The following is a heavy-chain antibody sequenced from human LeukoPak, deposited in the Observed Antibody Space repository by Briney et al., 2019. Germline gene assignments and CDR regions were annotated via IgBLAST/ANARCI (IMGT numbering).Heavy chain of an antibody. Sequence: PVASVKVFCRASGYTFTGYYMHWVRQAPGQGLEWMGWINPNSGGTNYAQKFQGRVTMTRDTSISTAYMELSRLTSDDTAVYYCARGRTHFDWKAAFDIWGQGTMVTVSS. J-gene: IGHJ3*02. CDR3: ARGRTHFDWKAAFDI. CDR1: GYTFTGYY. D-gene: IGHD3-9*01. CDR2: INPNSGGT. V-gene: IGHV1-2*02.